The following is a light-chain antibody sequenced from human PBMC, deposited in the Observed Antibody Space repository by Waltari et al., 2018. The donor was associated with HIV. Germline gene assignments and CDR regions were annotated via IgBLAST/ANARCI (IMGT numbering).Light chain of an antibody. CDR2: DVS. Sequence: QSALTQPASVSGSPGQSITISCAGPSSDVVGYQYVSWYQQHPGKAPRLMIYDVSNRPSGVSNRFSGSKSGNTASLTISGLQAEDEADYYCSSYTTSNTPYVFGTGTKVTVL. J-gene: IGLJ1*01. CDR1: SSDVVGYQY. V-gene: IGLV2-14*03. CDR3: SSYTTSNTPYV.